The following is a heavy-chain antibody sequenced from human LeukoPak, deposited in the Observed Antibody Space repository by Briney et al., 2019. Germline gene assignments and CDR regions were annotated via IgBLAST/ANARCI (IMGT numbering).Heavy chain of an antibody. J-gene: IGHJ4*02. CDR2: ISTSGRYI. Sequence: PGGSLRLSCAASGXTFSGYTMNWVRQAPGKGLQWVSSISTSGRYIYYADSLKGRFTISRDNGKNSLYLQMNSLSAEDTALYYCARRIDGYNTNYFDYWGQGTLVTVSS. CDR1: GXTFSGYT. V-gene: IGHV3-21*01. D-gene: IGHD5-24*01. CDR3: ARRIDGYNTNYFDY.